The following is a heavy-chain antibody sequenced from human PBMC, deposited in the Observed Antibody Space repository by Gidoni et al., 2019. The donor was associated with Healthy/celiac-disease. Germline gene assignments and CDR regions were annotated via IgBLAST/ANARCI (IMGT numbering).Heavy chain of an antibody. CDR2: IIPIFGTA. V-gene: IGHV1-69*06. D-gene: IGHD6-13*01. J-gene: IGHJ1*01. Sequence: QVQLVQSGAEVKKPGSSVKVSCKASGGTCSSYAISWVRQAPGQGLEWQGGIIPIFGTANYAQKFQGRVTITADKSTSTAYMELSSLRSEDTAVYYCARESPGIAAAGTLFQHWGQGTLVTVSS. CDR3: ARESPGIAAAGTLFQH. CDR1: GGTCSSYA.